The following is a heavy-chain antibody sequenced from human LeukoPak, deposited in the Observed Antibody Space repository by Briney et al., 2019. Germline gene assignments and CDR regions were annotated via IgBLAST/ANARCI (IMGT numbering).Heavy chain of an antibody. CDR2: INPNSGGT. CDR3: ARDGWTTYSWFDP. D-gene: IGHD1-1*01. J-gene: IGHJ5*02. Sequence: GSSVKVSCKASGGTFSSYAISWVRQAPGQGLEWMGRINPNSGGTNYAQKFQGRVTMTRDTSISTAYMELSRLRSDDTAVYYCARDGWTTYSWFDPWGQGTLVTVSS. V-gene: IGHV1-2*06. CDR1: GGTFSSYA.